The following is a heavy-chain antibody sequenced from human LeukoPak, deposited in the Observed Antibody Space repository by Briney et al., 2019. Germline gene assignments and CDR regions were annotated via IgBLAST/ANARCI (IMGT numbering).Heavy chain of an antibody. CDR3: ARLIAARPYWFDP. Sequence: PSETLSLTCTVSGGSISSSSYYWGWIRQPPGKGLEWIGSIYYSGSTYYNPSLKSRVTISVDTSKNQFSLKLSSVTAADTAVYYCARLIAARPYWFDPWDQGTLVTVSS. J-gene: IGHJ5*02. V-gene: IGHV4-39*07. CDR1: GGSISSSSYY. CDR2: IYYSGST. D-gene: IGHD6-6*01.